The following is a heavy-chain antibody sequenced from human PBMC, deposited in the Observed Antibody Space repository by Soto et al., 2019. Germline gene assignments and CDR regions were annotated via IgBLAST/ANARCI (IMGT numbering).Heavy chain of an antibody. J-gene: IGHJ1*01. D-gene: IGHD4-4*01. CDR2: ISGSGASA. Sequence: EVQLLESGGGLVQPGGSLRLSCAASGFTFSNYAMTWVRQTPGKGLEWVSAISGSGASAYYADSVKGRFTVSRDNSKTILFLLMNTLRAEDTAVYYCAKRSESNCRKEYFQFGGQGSLVSVSS. CDR3: AKRSESNCRKEYFQF. CDR1: GFTFSNYA. V-gene: IGHV3-23*01.